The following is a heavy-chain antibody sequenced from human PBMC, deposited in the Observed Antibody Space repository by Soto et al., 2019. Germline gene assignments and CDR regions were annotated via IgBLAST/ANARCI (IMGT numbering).Heavy chain of an antibody. J-gene: IGHJ5*02. Sequence: GASVKVSCKASGYTFTSYDINWVRQATGQGLEWMGWMNPNSGNTGYAQKFQGRVTMTRNTSISTAYMELSSLRSEDTAVYYCARGVAGYCSGGSCENWFDPWGQGTLATVSS. D-gene: IGHD2-15*01. CDR1: GYTFTSYD. CDR2: MNPNSGNT. V-gene: IGHV1-8*01. CDR3: ARGVAGYCSGGSCENWFDP.